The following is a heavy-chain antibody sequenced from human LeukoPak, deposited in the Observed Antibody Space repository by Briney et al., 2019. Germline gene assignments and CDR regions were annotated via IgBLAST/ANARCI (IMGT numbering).Heavy chain of an antibody. V-gene: IGHV3-23*01. CDR3: AKARYGDYDPYFDY. CDR1: GFTFSSYA. CDR2: ISGSGGST. J-gene: IGHJ4*02. D-gene: IGHD4-17*01. Sequence: GGSLRLSCAASGFTFSSYAMSWVRQAPGKGLEWVSVISGSGGSTYYADSVKGRFTISRDNSKNTLYLQMNSLRAEDTAVYYCAKARYGDYDPYFDYWGQGTLVTVSS.